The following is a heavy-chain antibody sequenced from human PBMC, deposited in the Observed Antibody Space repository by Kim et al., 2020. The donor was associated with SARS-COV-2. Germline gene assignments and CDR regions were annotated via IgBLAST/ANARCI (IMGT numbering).Heavy chain of an antibody. CDR3: ARGWAYYDILTGYSYSWFDP. J-gene: IGHJ5*02. Sequence: SETPSLTCAVYGGSFSGYYWSWIRQPPGKGLEWIGEINHSGSTNYNPSLKSRVTISVDTSKNQFSLKLSSVTAADTAVYYCARGWAYYDILTGYSYSWFDPWGQGTLVTVSS. V-gene: IGHV4-34*01. D-gene: IGHD3-9*01. CDR2: INHSGST. CDR1: GGSFSGYY.